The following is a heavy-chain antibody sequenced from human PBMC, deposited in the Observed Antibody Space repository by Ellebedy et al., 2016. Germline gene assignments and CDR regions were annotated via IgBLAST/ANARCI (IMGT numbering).Heavy chain of an antibody. CDR1: GGSISSYY. CDR2: IYYSGST. J-gene: IGHJ4*02. Sequence: SETLSLTXTVSGGSISSYYWSWIRQPPGKGLEWIGYIYYSGSTNYNPSLKSRVTISVDTSKNQFSLKLSSVTAADTAVYYCARGRDGPLFGYWGQGTLVTVSS. D-gene: IGHD5-24*01. CDR3: ARGRDGPLFGY. V-gene: IGHV4-59*13.